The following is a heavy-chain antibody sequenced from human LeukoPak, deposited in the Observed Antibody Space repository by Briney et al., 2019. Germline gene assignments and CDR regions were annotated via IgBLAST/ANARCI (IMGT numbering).Heavy chain of an antibody. Sequence: GGSLRLSCTGSGFIFSSYSMNWVRQAPGKGLEWISYISSHSSTIYYADSVRGRFTISRDNDKRTVYLQMSSLRVEDTAVYYCARDGSAGSYRNWFDPWGQGTLVTVSS. CDR3: ARDGSAGSYRNWFDP. CDR1: GFIFSSYS. J-gene: IGHJ5*02. D-gene: IGHD3-10*01. V-gene: IGHV3-48*01. CDR2: ISSHSSTI.